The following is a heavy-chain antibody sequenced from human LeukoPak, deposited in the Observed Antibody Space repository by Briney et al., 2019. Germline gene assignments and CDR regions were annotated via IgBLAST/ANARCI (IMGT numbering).Heavy chain of an antibody. J-gene: IGHJ4*02. CDR3: ASSRGYGSGSYGLFDY. Sequence: SETLSLTCAVSGGSISSGGYSWSWIRQPPGKGLEWIGYIYHSGSTYYNPSLKSRVTISVDRSKNQFSLKLSSVTAADAAVYYCASSRGYGSGSYGLFDYWGQGTLVTVSS. CDR2: IYHSGST. V-gene: IGHV4-30-2*01. D-gene: IGHD3-10*01. CDR1: GGSISSGGYS.